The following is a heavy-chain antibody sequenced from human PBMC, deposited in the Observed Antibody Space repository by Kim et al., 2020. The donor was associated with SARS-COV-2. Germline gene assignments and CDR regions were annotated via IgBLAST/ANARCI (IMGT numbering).Heavy chain of an antibody. CDR1: GVTFSGST. J-gene: IGHJ3*02. CDR3: ASGPPYTDRYWDAFDK. V-gene: IGHV3-73*01. Sequence: GGSLRLSCAASGVTFSGSTMHWVRQASGKGLEWVGRIRWEGNSYATAYGASVNGRFTISRDDSKNTEYLQMNSLKTVDTAISYCASGPPYTDRYWDAFDKWGQGTLVTVSS. D-gene: IGHD1-26*01. CDR2: IRWEGNSYAT.